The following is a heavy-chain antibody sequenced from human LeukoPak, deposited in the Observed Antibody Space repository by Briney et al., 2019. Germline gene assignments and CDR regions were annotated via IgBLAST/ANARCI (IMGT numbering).Heavy chain of an antibody. D-gene: IGHD5-24*01. CDR2: IYSSGTT. Sequence: SETLSLTCSVSGGSMRSYYWSWTRQPPGKRLEWIGYIYSSGTTTYNPSLKSRVTISVDTSKNLFFLSLGSVTAADTAVYYCARHREIQMATMAFDYWGQGMLVTVSS. CDR1: GGSMRSYY. J-gene: IGHJ4*02. CDR3: ARHREIQMATMAFDY. V-gene: IGHV4-59*08.